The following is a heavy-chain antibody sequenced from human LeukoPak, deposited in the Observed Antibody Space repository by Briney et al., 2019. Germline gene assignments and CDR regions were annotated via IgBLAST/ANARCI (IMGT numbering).Heavy chain of an antibody. J-gene: IGHJ5*01. Sequence: GGSLRLSCAASGFIFSDSYMSWVRQAPGKGLEWVATIKTDGSEKFHVDSVSGRFTISRDNTKDSLFLQMSSLRVDDTAVYYCVRGGTYWTVSWGQGTLVTVSS. CDR3: VRGGTYWTVS. V-gene: IGHV3-7*01. CDR1: GFIFSDSY. CDR2: IKTDGSEK.